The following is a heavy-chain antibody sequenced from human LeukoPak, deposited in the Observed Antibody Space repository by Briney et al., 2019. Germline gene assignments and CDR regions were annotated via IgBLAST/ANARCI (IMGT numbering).Heavy chain of an antibody. CDR1: GGSISSYY. J-gene: IGHJ5*02. CDR3: AREERPNYDFWSGYSNWFDP. V-gene: IGHV4-59*01. D-gene: IGHD3-3*01. Sequence: SETLSLTCTVSGGSISSYYWSWIRQPPGKGLEWIGYIYYSGSTNYNPSLKSRVTISVDTSKNQFSLKLSSVTAADTAVYYCAREERPNYDFWSGYSNWFDPWGQGTLVTVSS. CDR2: IYYSGST.